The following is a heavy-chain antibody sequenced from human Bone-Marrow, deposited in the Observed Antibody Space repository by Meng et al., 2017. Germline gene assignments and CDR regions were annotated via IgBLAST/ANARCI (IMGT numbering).Heavy chain of an antibody. V-gene: IGHV4-39*07. J-gene: IGHJ6*02. CDR2: IYYSGST. CDR1: GGSISSSSYY. Sequence: SETLSLTCTVSGGSISSSSYYWGWIRQPPGKGLEWIGSIYYSGSTYYNPSLKSRVTISVDTSKNQFSLKLTSVTAADTAVYYCARGADGDYNYHYFGMDVWGQGTTITVSS. D-gene: IGHD4-17*01. CDR3: ARGADGDYNYHYFGMDV.